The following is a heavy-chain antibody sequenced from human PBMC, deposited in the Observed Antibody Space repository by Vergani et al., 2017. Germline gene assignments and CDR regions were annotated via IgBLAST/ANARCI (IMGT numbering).Heavy chain of an antibody. J-gene: IGHJ6*02. Sequence: QVQLVQSGAEVKKPGASVKVSCKASGYTFTSYGISWVRQAPGQGLEWMGWISAYNGNTNYAQKLQGRVTMTTDTSTSTAYMELRSLRSDDTAVYYCARDPIIVVVXAASYYYYYYGMDGWSQGTTVTV. D-gene: IGHD2-2*01. CDR1: GYTFTSYG. CDR2: ISAYNGNT. V-gene: IGHV1-18*04. CDR3: ARDPIIVVVXAASYYYYYYGMDG.